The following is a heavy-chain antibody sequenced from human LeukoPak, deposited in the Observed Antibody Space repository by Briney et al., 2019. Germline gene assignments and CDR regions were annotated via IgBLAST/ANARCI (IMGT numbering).Heavy chain of an antibody. V-gene: IGHV4-39*02. Sequence: PSETLSLTCTVSGDSISSSSYYWGWIRQPPGKGLEWIASIYYSGSTYYNPSIKSRVTISVDTSKNQFSLKLSSVTAADTAVDYCARDHYDSSGYYYFDYWGQGTLVTVSS. J-gene: IGHJ4*02. D-gene: IGHD3-22*01. CDR3: ARDHYDSSGYYYFDY. CDR1: GDSISSSSYY. CDR2: IYYSGST.